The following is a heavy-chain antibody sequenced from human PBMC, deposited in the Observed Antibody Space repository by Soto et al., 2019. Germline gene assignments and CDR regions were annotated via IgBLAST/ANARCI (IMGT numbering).Heavy chain of an antibody. D-gene: IGHD2-21*01. CDR3: ARSLLQGDF. CDR1: GYTFTSYG. V-gene: IGHV1-18*01. CDR2: ISAYNGNT. Sequence: GASVRVSCKASGYTFTSYGISWVRQAPGQGLEWMGWISAYNGNTNYAQKFQGRVTVTSDTSTSTVSMELNSLGSDDTAVYFCARSLLQGDFWGQGTLVTVSS. J-gene: IGHJ4*02.